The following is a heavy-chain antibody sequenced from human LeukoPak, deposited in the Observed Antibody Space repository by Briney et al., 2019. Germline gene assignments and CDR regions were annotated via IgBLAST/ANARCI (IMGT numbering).Heavy chain of an antibody. V-gene: IGHV3-30*04. D-gene: IGHD3-10*01. J-gene: IGHJ4*02. CDR3: ARGGLLWFGELWGDY. CDR2: ISYDGSNK. CDR1: GFTFSSYA. Sequence: PGRSLRLSCAASGFTFSSYAMHWVRQAPGKGLEWVAVISYDGSNKYYADSVKGRLTISRDNSKNTLYLQMNSLRAEDRAVYYCARGGLLWFGELWGDYWGQGTLVTVSS.